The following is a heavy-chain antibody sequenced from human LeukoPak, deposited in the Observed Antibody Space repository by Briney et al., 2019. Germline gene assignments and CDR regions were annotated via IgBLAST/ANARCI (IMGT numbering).Heavy chain of an antibody. CDR2: IYYSGST. V-gene: IGHV4-39*07. CDR3: ARGRVDYGDPPYYFDY. CDR1: GGSISSSSYY. Sequence: PSETLSLTCTVSGGSISSSSYYWGWIRQPPGKGLEWIGSIYYSGSTYYNPSLKSRVTISVDTSKNQFSLKLSSVTAADTAVYYCARGRVDYGDPPYYFDYWGQGTLVTVSS. D-gene: IGHD4-17*01. J-gene: IGHJ4*02.